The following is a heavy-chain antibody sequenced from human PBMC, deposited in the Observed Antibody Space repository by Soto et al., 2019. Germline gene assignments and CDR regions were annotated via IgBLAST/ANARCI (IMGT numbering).Heavy chain of an antibody. CDR2: IYYSGST. V-gene: IGHV4-31*03. Sequence: TLSLTCTVSGGSISSGGYYWSWIRQHPGKGLEWIGYIYYSGSTYYNPSLKSRVTISVDTSKNQFSLKLSSVTAADTAVYYCARYRNWNYVRWFDPWGQGTLVTVSS. J-gene: IGHJ5*02. CDR3: ARYRNWNYVRWFDP. D-gene: IGHD1-7*01. CDR1: GGSISSGGYY.